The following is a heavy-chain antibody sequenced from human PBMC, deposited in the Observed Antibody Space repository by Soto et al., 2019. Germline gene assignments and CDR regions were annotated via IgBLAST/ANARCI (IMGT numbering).Heavy chain of an antibody. V-gene: IGHV1-2*02. CDR2: INPNSGGT. D-gene: IGHD3-22*01. Sequence: ASVKVSCKASGYTFTGYYMHWVRQAPGQGLEWMGWINPNSGGTNYAQKFQGRVTMTRDTSISTAYMELSRLRSDDTAVYYCARRTVLYDSSGYYQFDPWGQGTLVTVSS. J-gene: IGHJ5*02. CDR3: ARRTVLYDSSGYYQFDP. CDR1: GYTFTGYY.